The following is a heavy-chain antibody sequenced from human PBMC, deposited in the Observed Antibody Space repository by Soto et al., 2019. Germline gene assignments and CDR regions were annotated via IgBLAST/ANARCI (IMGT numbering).Heavy chain of an antibody. D-gene: IGHD4-4*01. CDR3: AIVTTGSCDAFDI. V-gene: IGHV4-31*03. J-gene: IGHJ3*02. Sequence: VQLQESGPGLVKPSKTLSLTCTVSGGSISSGGYYWSWIRQHPGKGLEWIGYSYSRGSTYYNPSLKSRVTISVDTSNNHFSLKLSSVTAADTAVYDCAIVTTGSCDAFDIWCQGTMVIVSS. CDR2: SYSRGST. CDR1: GGSISSGGYY.